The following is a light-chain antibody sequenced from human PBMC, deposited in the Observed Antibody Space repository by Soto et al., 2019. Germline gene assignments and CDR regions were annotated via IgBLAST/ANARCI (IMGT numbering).Light chain of an antibody. Sequence: ETVMTQSPATLSVSPGDRATLSCRASQSVGSDLAWYQQKRGQAPRLLIYGASTRATGIPARFSGSASGTEFTLTISGLQSEDFAVYYCQQYKNWPPITFGQGTRLENK. V-gene: IGKV3-15*01. CDR3: QQYKNWPPIT. J-gene: IGKJ5*01. CDR2: GAS. CDR1: QSVGSD.